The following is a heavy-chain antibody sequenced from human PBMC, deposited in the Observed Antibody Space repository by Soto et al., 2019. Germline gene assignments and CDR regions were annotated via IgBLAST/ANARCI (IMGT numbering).Heavy chain of an antibody. CDR3: ATEMGASRGPFDN. V-gene: IGHV3-23*01. Sequence: GGSLRLSCVISVFPFGANAMSWVRQAPGKGLEWVSGLSNTGRRTYHADSVKGRFTISRDNSENTVYLQMNSLRVEDTAVYYCATEMGASRGPFDNWGQGTLVTVSS. CDR2: LSNTGRRT. CDR1: VFPFGANA. J-gene: IGHJ4*02. D-gene: IGHD3-10*01.